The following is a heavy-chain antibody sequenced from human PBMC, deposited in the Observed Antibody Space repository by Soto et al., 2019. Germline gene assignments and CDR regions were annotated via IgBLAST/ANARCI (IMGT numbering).Heavy chain of an antibody. J-gene: IGHJ6*02. CDR3: VRRGYRYGYFYYGMDV. D-gene: IGHD5-18*01. CDR2: IYYSGST. CDR1: GGSISSSNYY. V-gene: IGHV4-39*01. Sequence: SETLSLTCTVSGGSISSSNYYWGWIRQPPGKMLEWIESIYYSGSTYHNPSLKSRVTMSVDTSKIQFSLVLSSVTAAYTCVYYCVRRGYRYGYFYYGMDVWGQGTTVTVSS.